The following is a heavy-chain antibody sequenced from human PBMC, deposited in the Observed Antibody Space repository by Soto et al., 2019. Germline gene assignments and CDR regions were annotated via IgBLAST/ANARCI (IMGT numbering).Heavy chain of an antibody. CDR1: GYTFTGYY. D-gene: IGHD3-9*01. CDR2: INPNSGGT. Sequence: SGKVSGKASGYTFTGYYMHWVRQAPGQGLEWMGWINPNSGGTNYAQKFQGRVTMTRDTSISTAYMELSRLRSDDTAVYYCARGRYFDLYYYYGMDVWGQGTTVTVSS. J-gene: IGHJ6*02. CDR3: ARGRYFDLYYYYGMDV. V-gene: IGHV1-2*02.